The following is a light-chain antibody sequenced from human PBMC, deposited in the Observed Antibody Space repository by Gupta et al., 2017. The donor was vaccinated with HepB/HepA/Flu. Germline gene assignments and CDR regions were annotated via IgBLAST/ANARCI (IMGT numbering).Light chain of an antibody. CDR2: QAS. Sequence: DILLTQSPSTLSASVGDTVTITCRASQRISTWLAWYQQKPGKAPKVLIFQASTLQGGVPSRFSGSGTGTEFTLTISSLQPDDFATYYCQHYNSYPWTFGQGTKVEIK. J-gene: IGKJ1*01. CDR1: QRISTW. CDR3: QHYNSYPWT. V-gene: IGKV1-5*03.